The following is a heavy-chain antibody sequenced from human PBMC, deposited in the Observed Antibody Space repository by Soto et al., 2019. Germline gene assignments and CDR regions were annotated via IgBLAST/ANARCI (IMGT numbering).Heavy chain of an antibody. CDR3: VRYHGARVYFDY. D-gene: IGHD4-17*01. V-gene: IGHV4-30-4*08. CDR2: NYYSGNT. CDR1: GGSISSGGYY. Sequence: PSETLSLTCTVSGGSISSGGYYWTWIRQHPGKGLEWIGYNYYSGNTYYKTSLKNRVTISLETSRNQLSLNQNTVTAADSAVYYCVRYHGARVYFDYWGQGSLVT. J-gene: IGHJ4*02.